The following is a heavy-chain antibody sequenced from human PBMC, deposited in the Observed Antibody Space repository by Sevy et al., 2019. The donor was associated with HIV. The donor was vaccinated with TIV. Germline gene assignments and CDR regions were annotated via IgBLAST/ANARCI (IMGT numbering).Heavy chain of an antibody. CDR1: GYTFTSYG. V-gene: IGHV1-18*01. J-gene: IGHJ4*02. CDR3: ARGPRKYYDSSGYYYPPSY. Sequence: ASVKVSCEASGYTFTSYGIIWVRQAPGQGLEWMGWISAYTGNTNYAQRLQGRVTMTTDTSTGTAYMELTSLRSDDTAVYYCARGPRKYYDSSGYYYPPSYWGQGTLVTVSS. CDR2: ISAYTGNT. D-gene: IGHD3-22*01.